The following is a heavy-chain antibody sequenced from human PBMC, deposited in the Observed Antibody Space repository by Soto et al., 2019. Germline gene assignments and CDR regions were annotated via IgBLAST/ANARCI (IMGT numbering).Heavy chain of an antibody. Sequence: HPGGSLRLSCAASGFTFSSYAMHWVRQAPGKGLEWVAVISYDGSNKYYADSVKGRFTISRDNSKNTLYLQMNSLRAEDTAVYYCARDGGVATIIWYYYYGMDVWGQGTTVTVSS. CDR2: ISYDGSNK. V-gene: IGHV3-30-3*01. D-gene: IGHD5-12*01. CDR1: GFTFSSYA. J-gene: IGHJ6*02. CDR3: ARDGGVATIIWYYYYGMDV.